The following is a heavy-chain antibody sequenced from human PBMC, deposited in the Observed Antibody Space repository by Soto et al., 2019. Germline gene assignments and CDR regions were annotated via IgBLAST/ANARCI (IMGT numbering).Heavy chain of an antibody. J-gene: IGHJ1*01. CDR3: ARDRYYYDSSDYFTRAY. D-gene: IGHD3-22*01. CDR1: GFTFSSYW. CDR2: INSDGTST. Sequence: GGSLRLSCAASGFTFSSYWMHWVRQAPGNGLVWVSRINSDGTSTSYADSVKGRFTISRENAKNTLYVQMNSLRAEDTAVYYCARDRYYYDSSDYFTRAYWGQGTLVTVS. V-gene: IGHV3-74*01.